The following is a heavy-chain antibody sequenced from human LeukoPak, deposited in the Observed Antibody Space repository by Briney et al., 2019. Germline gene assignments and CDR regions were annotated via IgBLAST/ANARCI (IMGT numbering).Heavy chain of an antibody. V-gene: IGHV1-2*02. CDR3: ARGKWYSSSWYAGY. CDR2: INPNSGGT. D-gene: IGHD6-13*01. J-gene: IGHJ4*02. Sequence: ASVKVSCKASGYTFTGYYMHWVRQAPGQGREWMGWINPNSGGTNYAQKFQGRVTMTRDTSISTAYMELSRLRSDDTAAYYCARGKWYSSSWYAGYWGQGTLVTVSS. CDR1: GYTFTGYY.